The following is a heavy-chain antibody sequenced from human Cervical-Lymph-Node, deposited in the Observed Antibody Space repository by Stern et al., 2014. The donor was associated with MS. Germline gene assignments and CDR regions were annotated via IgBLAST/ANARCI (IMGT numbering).Heavy chain of an antibody. Sequence: QLQLQESGPGLVKPSQTLSLTCTVSGGSINIGDYYWSWIRHLPGKGLEWIGYIYNSGSTSYNPSLKSRCSISVDTSKNQFSLNLNAVTAADTAVYYCAGGTVAGLFDFWGQGTLVTVSS. CDR2: IYNSGST. J-gene: IGHJ4*02. CDR3: AGGTVAGLFDF. V-gene: IGHV4-31*03. CDR1: GGSINIGDYY. D-gene: IGHD6-19*01.